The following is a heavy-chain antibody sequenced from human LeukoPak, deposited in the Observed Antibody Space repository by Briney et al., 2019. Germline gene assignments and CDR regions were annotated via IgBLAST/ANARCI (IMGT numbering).Heavy chain of an antibody. D-gene: IGHD1-1*01. CDR2: IRYDGSNK. Sequence: GGSLRLSCAASGFTFSSYGMHWVRQAPGKGLEWVAFIRYDGSNKYYADSVKGRFTISRDNSKNTLYLQMNSLRAEDTAVYYCAKDLRSSTTGTTFTTFAAWGQGTLVTVSS. V-gene: IGHV3-30*02. J-gene: IGHJ5*02. CDR1: GFTFSSYG. CDR3: AKDLRSSTTGTTFTTFAA.